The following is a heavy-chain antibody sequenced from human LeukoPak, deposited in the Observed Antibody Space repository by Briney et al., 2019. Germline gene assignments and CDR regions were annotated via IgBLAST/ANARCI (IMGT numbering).Heavy chain of an antibody. D-gene: IGHD6-19*01. J-gene: IGHJ6*03. Sequence: GGSLRLSCAASGFTFSSYSMSWVRQAPGKGLEWVSSISTSSSYIYYADSVKGRFTISRDNAKNSLYLQMNSLRAEDTAVYYCARDQWLVRERYMDVWGKGTTVTVSS. CDR1: GFTFSSYS. CDR3: ARDQWLVRERYMDV. CDR2: ISTSSSYI. V-gene: IGHV3-21*06.